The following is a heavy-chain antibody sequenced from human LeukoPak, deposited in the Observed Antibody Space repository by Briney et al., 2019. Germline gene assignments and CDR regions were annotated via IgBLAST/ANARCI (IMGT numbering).Heavy chain of an antibody. J-gene: IGHJ4*02. CDR3: ARFPYYYDSSGYAY. D-gene: IGHD3-22*01. CDR2: ISSSSSYI. Sequence: GGSLRLSCAASGFTFSSYWMNWVRQAPGKGLEWVSSISSSSSYIYYADSVKGRFTISRDNAKNSLYLQMNSLRAEDTAVYYCARFPYYYDSSGYAYWGQGTLVTVSS. CDR1: GFTFSSYW. V-gene: IGHV3-21*01.